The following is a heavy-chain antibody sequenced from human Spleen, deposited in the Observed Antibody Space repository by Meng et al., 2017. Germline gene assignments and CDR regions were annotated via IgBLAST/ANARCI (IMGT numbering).Heavy chain of an antibody. CDR3: ASFLPWFGGFDY. V-gene: IGHV3-23*01. J-gene: IGHJ4*02. CDR1: GFTFSSYA. Sequence: GESLKISCAASGFTFSSYAMNWVRQAPGKGLEWVSGFSASGGSTYYADSVKGRFTISRDSSKDTLYLQMNSLRAEDTAVYYCASFLPWFGGFDYWGQGTLVTVSS. CDR2: FSASGGST. D-gene: IGHD3-10*01.